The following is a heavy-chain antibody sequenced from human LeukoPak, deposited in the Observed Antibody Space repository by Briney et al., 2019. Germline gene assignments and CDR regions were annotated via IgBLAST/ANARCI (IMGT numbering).Heavy chain of an antibody. CDR1: GCSISSGSYY. Sequence: SETLSLTCTVSGCSISSGSYYWSWIRQPAGKGLEWIGEINHSGSTNYNPSLKSRVTISVDTSKNQFSRKLSSVTAADTAVYYCAREGLLWFGELSLSYYGMDVWGQGTTVTVSS. V-gene: IGHV4-61*10. CDR3: AREGLLWFGELSLSYYGMDV. D-gene: IGHD3-10*01. CDR2: INHSGST. J-gene: IGHJ6*02.